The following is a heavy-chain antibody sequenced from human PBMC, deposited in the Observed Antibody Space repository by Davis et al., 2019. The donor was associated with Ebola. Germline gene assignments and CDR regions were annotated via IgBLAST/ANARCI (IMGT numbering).Heavy chain of an antibody. CDR1: GYSFRTCG. Sequence: AASVKVSCKASGYSFRTCGISWVRQAPGQGLEWVGWISTYNGNTNYAQKLQDRVTMTTDTSTTTAYMELRSLRSDDTALYYCARDYCDSSGYYYDTFDIWGQGTMVTVSS. J-gene: IGHJ3*02. CDR3: ARDYCDSSGYYYDTFDI. CDR2: ISTYNGNT. V-gene: IGHV1-18*01. D-gene: IGHD3-22*01.